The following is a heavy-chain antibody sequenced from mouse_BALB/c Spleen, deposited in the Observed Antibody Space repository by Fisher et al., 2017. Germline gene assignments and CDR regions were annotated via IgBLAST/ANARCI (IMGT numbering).Heavy chain of an antibody. V-gene: IGHV1-76*01. D-gene: IGHD2-2*01. CDR3: ARRGNFIYYGYDDY. Sequence: KFKGKATLTADTSSSTAYMQLSSLTSEDSAVYFCARRGNFIYYGYDDYWGQGTTLTVSS. J-gene: IGHJ2*01.